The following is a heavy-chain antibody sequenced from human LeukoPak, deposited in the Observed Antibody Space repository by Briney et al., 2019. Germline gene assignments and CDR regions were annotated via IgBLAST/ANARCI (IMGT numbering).Heavy chain of an antibody. D-gene: IGHD5-18*01. CDR2: INPNSGGT. CDR3: ARDPGQLWSHELSFDC. CDR1: GYTFTGYY. Sequence: GASVKVSCKASGYTFTGYYMHWVRQAPGQGLEWMGRINPNSGGTNYAQKLQGRVTMTRDTSISTAYMELSRLRSDDTAVYYCARDPGQLWSHELSFDCWGQGTLVTVSS. J-gene: IGHJ4*02. V-gene: IGHV1-2*06.